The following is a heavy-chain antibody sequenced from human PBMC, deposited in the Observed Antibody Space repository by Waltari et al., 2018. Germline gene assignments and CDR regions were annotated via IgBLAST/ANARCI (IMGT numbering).Heavy chain of an antibody. CDR2: INHSGST. CDR1: GGSFSGYY. Sequence: QVQLQQWGAGLLKPSETLSLTCAVYGGSFSGYYWSWIRQPPGKGLEWIGEINHSGSTNYNPSLKSRVTISVDTSKNQFSLKLSSVTAADTAVYYCARGQYQLLSSSWYGYWGQGTLVTVSS. D-gene: IGHD2-2*01. J-gene: IGHJ4*02. CDR3: ARGQYQLLSSSWYGY. V-gene: IGHV4-34*01.